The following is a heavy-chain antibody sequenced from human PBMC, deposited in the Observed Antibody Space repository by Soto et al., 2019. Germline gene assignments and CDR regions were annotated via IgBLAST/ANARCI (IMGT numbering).Heavy chain of an antibody. Sequence: SETLSLTCAVYGGSFSGYYWSWIRQPPGKGLEWIGEINHSGSTSYNPSLKSRVTISVDTSKNQFSLKLSSVTAADTAVYYCARGEVYYDNSGPQAAFYGMDVWGQGTTVTVSS. CDR2: INHSGST. CDR1: GGSFSGYY. V-gene: IGHV4-34*01. CDR3: ARGEVYYDNSGPQAAFYGMDV. J-gene: IGHJ6*02. D-gene: IGHD3-22*01.